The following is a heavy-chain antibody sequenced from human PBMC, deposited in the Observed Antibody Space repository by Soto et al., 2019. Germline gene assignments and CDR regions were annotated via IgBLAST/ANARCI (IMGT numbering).Heavy chain of an antibody. Sequence: ASVKVSCKASGYTFITYGVSWVRQAPGQGLDWLGWISTYNGNTRYAERLQGRVTMTTDTTTNTAYMELRNLRSDDTAVYYCARGPTDYYDNSANYFLDYWGQGTLVHRLL. V-gene: IGHV1-18*01. J-gene: IGHJ4*02. CDR1: GYTFITYG. CDR3: ARGPTDYYDNSANYFLDY. CDR2: ISTYNGNT. D-gene: IGHD3-22*01.